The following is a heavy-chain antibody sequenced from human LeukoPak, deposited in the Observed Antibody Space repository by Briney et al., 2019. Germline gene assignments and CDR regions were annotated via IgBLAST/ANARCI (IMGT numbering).Heavy chain of an antibody. J-gene: IGHJ4*02. Sequence: GGSLRLSCAASGFTFSSYAVSWVRQAPGKGLEWVSAICGSGGSTYYADSVKGRFTISRDNSKNTLYLQMNSLRAEDTAVYYCANLNYYDSSMEDWGQGTLVTVSS. CDR2: ICGSGGST. CDR3: ANLNYYDSSMED. CDR1: GFTFSSYA. V-gene: IGHV3-23*01. D-gene: IGHD3-22*01.